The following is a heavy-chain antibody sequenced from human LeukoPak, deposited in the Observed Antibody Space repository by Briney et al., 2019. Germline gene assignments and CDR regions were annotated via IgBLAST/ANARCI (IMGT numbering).Heavy chain of an antibody. V-gene: IGHV3-21*01. CDR1: GFTFSSYS. CDR2: ISSSSSYI. J-gene: IGHJ4*02. D-gene: IGHD3-10*01. CDR3: ARGGKYGSTLVDY. Sequence: PGGSLRLSCAASGFTFSSYSMNCVRQAPGKGLEWVSSISSSSSYIYYADSVKGRFTISRDNANNSLYLQMNSLRAEDTAVYYCARGGKYGSTLVDYWGQGTLVTVSS.